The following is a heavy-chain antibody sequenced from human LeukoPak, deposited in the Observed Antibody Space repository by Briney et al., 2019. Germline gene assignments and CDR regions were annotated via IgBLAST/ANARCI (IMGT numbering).Heavy chain of an antibody. V-gene: IGHV3-23*01. CDR3: AKDRTSWYYAFDC. CDR1: GFTFSSYA. CDR2: SSGGGHNT. J-gene: IGHJ4*02. Sequence: GGSLRPSCEASGFTFSSYAMSWVRQAPGKGLEWVSVSSGGGHNTYYADSVRGRFTMSRDNPRNTIYLQMNGLTAEDTAVYYCAKDRTSWYYAFDCWGQGTLVTVSS. D-gene: IGHD6-13*01.